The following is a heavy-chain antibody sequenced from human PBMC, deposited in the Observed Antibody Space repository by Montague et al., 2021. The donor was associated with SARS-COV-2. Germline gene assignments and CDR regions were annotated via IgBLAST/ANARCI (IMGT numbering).Heavy chain of an antibody. Sequence: SLRLSCAASGFTFSSYGMHWVRQAPAKGLEWVAVIWKDVRYRFHAESVKGRFAISRDNSKNTLYLEMNTLRAEDTALYYCARDDSGDGNNFDYWGQGVLVTVSS. J-gene: IGHJ4*02. V-gene: IGHV3-33*01. CDR3: ARDDSGDGNNFDY. CDR2: IWKDVRYR. CDR1: GFTFSSYG. D-gene: IGHD5-24*01.